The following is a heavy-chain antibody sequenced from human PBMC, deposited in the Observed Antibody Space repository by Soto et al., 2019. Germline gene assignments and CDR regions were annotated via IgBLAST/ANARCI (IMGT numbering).Heavy chain of an antibody. D-gene: IGHD3-10*01. CDR2: INWNSGSI. CDR1: GFTFDDYA. J-gene: IGHJ6*02. V-gene: IGHV3-9*01. Sequence: GGSLRLSCAASGFTFDDYAMHWVRQAPGKGLEWVSGINWNSGSIGYADSVKGRFTISRDNAKTSLYLQMNSLRAEDTALYYCAKDRGSGIYAANYYSSGMDFWDQGTTVTVSS. CDR3: AKDRGSGIYAANYYSSGMDF.